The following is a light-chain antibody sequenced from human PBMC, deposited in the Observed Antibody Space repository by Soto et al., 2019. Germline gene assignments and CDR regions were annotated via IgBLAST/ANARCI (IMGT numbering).Light chain of an antibody. J-gene: IGLJ1*01. CDR2: EVR. V-gene: IGLV2-14*01. Sequence: QSALTQPASVSGSPGQSITISCTGTSSDVGAYNYVSWYQQHPGKAPKLMIYEVRNRPLGVSSRFSGSKSGSTASLTISGLQAEDEGDYYCSSSTTSSTLVFGTGTKVTVL. CDR3: SSSTTSSTLV. CDR1: SSDVGAYNY.